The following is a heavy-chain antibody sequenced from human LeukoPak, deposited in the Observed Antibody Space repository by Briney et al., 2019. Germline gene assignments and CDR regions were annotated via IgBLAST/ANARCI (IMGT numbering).Heavy chain of an antibody. CDR1: GGSISSYY. V-gene: IGHV4-4*07. D-gene: IGHD6-6*01. CDR3: ARDFGSSSWGWFDP. J-gene: IGHJ5*02. Sequence: SETLSHTCTVSGGSISSYYWSWIRQPAGKGLEWIGRIYTSGSTNYNPSLKSRVTMSVDTSKNQFSLKLSSVTAADTAMYYCARDFGSSSWGWFDPWGQGTMVIVSS. CDR2: IYTSGST.